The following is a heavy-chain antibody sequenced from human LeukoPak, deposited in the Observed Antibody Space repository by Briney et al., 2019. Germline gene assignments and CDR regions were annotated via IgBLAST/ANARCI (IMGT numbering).Heavy chain of an antibody. J-gene: IGHJ5*02. CDR2: IYHSGST. Sequence: SETLSLTCTVSGYSISSGYYWGWIRQPPGKGLEWIGSIYHSGSTYYNPSLKSRVTISVDTSKNQLSLKLSSVTAADTAVYYCARDIATGWFDPWGQGTLVTVSS. D-gene: IGHD4-17*01. V-gene: IGHV4-38-2*02. CDR1: GYSISSGYY. CDR3: ARDIATGWFDP.